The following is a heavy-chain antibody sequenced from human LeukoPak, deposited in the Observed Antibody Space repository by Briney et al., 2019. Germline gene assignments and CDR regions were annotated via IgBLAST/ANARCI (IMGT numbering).Heavy chain of an antibody. CDR1: GFTFSSYA. CDR3: ANKYYYDSSGSSSYYFDY. CDR2: IGDSGDST. Sequence: GGSLRLSCSASGFTFSSYAMTWVRQASGKGLEWVSTIGDSGDSTYYADSVKGRFTISRDNSRNTVYLQMNSLSAEDTAVYYCANKYYYDSSGSSSYYFDYWGQGTLVTVSS. D-gene: IGHD3-22*01. V-gene: IGHV3-23*01. J-gene: IGHJ4*02.